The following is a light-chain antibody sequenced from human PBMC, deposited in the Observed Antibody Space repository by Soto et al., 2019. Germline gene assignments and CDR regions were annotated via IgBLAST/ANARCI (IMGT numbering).Light chain of an antibody. CDR1: SSDVGGYNY. J-gene: IGLJ1*01. V-gene: IGLV2-14*01. CDR2: DVS. CDR3: SSYTRSSTHYV. Sequence: QSALTQPASVSGSPGQSITISCTGTSSDVGGYNYVSWYQQHPGKAPKLMIYDVSNRPSGVSNRFSGSKSGNTASLTISGLQAEDEADYYCSSYTRSSTHYVFGTGTKVTV.